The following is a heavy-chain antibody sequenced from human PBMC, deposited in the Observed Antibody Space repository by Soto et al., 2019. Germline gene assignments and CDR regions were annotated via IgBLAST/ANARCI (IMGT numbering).Heavy chain of an antibody. J-gene: IGHJ4*02. CDR1: GGSISSGDYY. CDR3: ARDPSFMYSSSSGFDY. Sequence: PSETLSLTCTVSGGSISSGDYYWSWIRQPPGKGLEWIGYIYYSGSTYYNPSLKSRVTISVDTSKNQFPLKLSSVTAADTAVYYCARDPSFMYSSSSGFDYWGQGTLVTVSS. D-gene: IGHD6-6*01. V-gene: IGHV4-30-4*01. CDR2: IYYSGST.